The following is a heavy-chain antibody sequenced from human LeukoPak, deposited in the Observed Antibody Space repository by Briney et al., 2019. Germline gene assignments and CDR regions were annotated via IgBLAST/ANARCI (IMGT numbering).Heavy chain of an antibody. CDR1: GGSISSLY. V-gene: IGHV4-4*07. CDR3: ARGRELELLDY. D-gene: IGHD1-7*01. Sequence: SETLSLTCTVSGGSISSLYWSWIRQPPGKGLEWIGRIYTSGSTNYNPSLKSRVTMSVDTSKNQFSLKLSSVTAADTAVYYCARGRELELLDYWGQGTLVTVSS. J-gene: IGHJ4*02. CDR2: IYTSGST.